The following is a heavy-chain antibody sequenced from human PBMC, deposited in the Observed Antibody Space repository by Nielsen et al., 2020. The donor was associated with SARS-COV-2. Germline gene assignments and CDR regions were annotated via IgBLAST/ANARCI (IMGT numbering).Heavy chain of an antibody. Sequence: GKSLKISCAASGFTFSSYGMHWVRQAPGKGLEWVAVISYDGSNKYYADSVKGRFTISRDNSKNTLYLQMNSLRAEDTAVYYCAKIAVAGTDFDYWGQGTLVTVSS. V-gene: IGHV3-30*18. CDR1: GFTFSSYG. D-gene: IGHD6-19*01. J-gene: IGHJ4*02. CDR3: AKIAVAGTDFDY. CDR2: ISYDGSNK.